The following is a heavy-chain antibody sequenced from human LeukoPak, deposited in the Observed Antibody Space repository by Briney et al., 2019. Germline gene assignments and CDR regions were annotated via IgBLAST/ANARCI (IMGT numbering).Heavy chain of an antibody. J-gene: IGHJ4*02. V-gene: IGHV4-61*01. D-gene: IGHD6-19*01. CDR1: GGSVSNGSYY. Sequence: NTSETPSLTCTVSGGSVSNGSYYWSWIRQPPGKGLEWIGYIYYSGSTNYNPSLKSRVTISVDTSKNQFSLKLSSVTAADTAVYYCARDFGQWLVRYFDYWGQGTLVTVSS. CDR3: ARDFGQWLVRYFDY. CDR2: IYYSGST.